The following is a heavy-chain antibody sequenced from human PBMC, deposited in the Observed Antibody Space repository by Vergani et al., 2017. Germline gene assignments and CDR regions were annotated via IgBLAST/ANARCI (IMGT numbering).Heavy chain of an antibody. CDR3: ARDRHYYDSSGYDY. J-gene: IGHJ4*02. V-gene: IGHV3-7*01. CDR2: IKQDGSEK. CDR1: GFTFSSYW. Sequence: EVQLVESGGGLVQPGGSLRPSCAASGFTFSSYWMSWVRQAPGKGLEWVANIKQDGSEKYYVDSVKGRFTISRDNAKNSLYLQMNSLRAEDTAVYYCARDRHYYDSSGYDYWGQGTLVTVSS. D-gene: IGHD3-22*01.